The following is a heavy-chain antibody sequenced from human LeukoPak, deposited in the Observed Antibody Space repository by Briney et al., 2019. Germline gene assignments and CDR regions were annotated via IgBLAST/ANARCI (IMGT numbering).Heavy chain of an antibody. CDR3: AREVSYGDYWTFDI. CDR2: ISAYNGNT. J-gene: IGHJ3*02. Sequence: SXYTFTSYGXXXXRQAXXQGLXXXXWISAYNGNTNYAQKLQGRVTMTTDTSTSTAYMELRSLRSDDTAVYYCAREVSYGDYWTFDIWGQGTMVTVSS. D-gene: IGHD4-17*01. CDR1: XYTFTSYG. V-gene: IGHV1-18*01.